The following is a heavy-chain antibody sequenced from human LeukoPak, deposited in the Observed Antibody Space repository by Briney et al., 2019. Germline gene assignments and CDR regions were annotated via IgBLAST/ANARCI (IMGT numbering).Heavy chain of an antibody. CDR3: ARQGAGTTIGPAVIGY. J-gene: IGHJ4*02. D-gene: IGHD1-7*01. CDR2: AYANGRT. CDR1: SDSMNSNSYF. V-gene: IGHV4-39*01. Sequence: SEALSLTCIVSSDSMNSNSYFWAWIRQPPGKGLEWIGIAYANGRTSYSPCLKSRVTISVDTSQKLVSLKLTSLIAADTAMYYCARQGAGTTIGPAVIGYWGQGTLVTVSS.